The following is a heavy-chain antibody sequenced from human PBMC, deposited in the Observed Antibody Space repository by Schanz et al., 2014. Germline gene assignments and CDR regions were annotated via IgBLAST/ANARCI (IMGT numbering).Heavy chain of an antibody. J-gene: IGHJ4*02. CDR3: AKTLFPGGTQTFGN. D-gene: IGHD2-8*02. CDR2: ISYGTSYI. V-gene: IGHV3-21*04. Sequence: EVKMVESGGGLVKPGGSLRLSCAASGFNFSSYSLNWVRQAPGKGLEWVSSISYGTSYIYYADSVKGRFTISRDNSKSTLYVEMNSLRVEDTAVYYCAKTLFPGGTQTFGNWGRGTLVTVSS. CDR1: GFNFSSYS.